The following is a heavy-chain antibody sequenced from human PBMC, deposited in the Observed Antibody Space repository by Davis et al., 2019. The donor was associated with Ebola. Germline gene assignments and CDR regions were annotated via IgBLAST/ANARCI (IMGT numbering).Heavy chain of an antibody. V-gene: IGHV7-4-1*02. J-gene: IGHJ4*02. CDR2: INTNTGNP. D-gene: IGHD5-18*01. CDR3: ARCEENPDTTMVSCFDY. Sequence: ASVKVSCKASGYTFTNYAISWVRQAPGQGLEWMGGINTNTGNPTYAQGFTGRFVFSLDTSVSTAYLQISSLKAEDTAVYYCARCEENPDTTMVSCFDYWGQGTLVTVSS. CDR1: GYTFTNYA.